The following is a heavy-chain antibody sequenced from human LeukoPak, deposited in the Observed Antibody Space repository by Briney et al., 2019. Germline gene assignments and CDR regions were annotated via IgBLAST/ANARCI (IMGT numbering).Heavy chain of an antibody. J-gene: IGHJ2*01. CDR1: GFSFSGHW. CDR3: ARVGYSYGHWYFDL. CDR2: IYSGGST. Sequence: GGSLRLSCTASGFSFSGHWMHWARQAPGKGLEWVSVIYSGGSTYYADSVKGRFTISRDSSKNTLYLQMDSLRAGDTAVYYCARVGYSYGHWYFDLWGRGTLVTVSS. D-gene: IGHD5-18*01. V-gene: IGHV3-53*01.